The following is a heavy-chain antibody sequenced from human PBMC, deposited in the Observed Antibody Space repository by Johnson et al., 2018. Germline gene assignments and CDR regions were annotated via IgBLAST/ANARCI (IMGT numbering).Heavy chain of an antibody. D-gene: IGHD5-18*01. V-gene: IGHV3-33*01. CDR2: IWYDGSNK. CDR1: GFTFSSYG. Sequence: EQLLESGGGVVQAGRSRRLCCAASGFTFSSYGMHWVRQAPGKGLVWVAVIWYDGSNKYYADSVTGRFPISRDNSKNTLYLQMNSLRAEDTAVYYCARARSWGIQLYYYYYGMDVWGQGTTVTVSS. CDR3: ARARSWGIQLYYYYYGMDV. J-gene: IGHJ6*02.